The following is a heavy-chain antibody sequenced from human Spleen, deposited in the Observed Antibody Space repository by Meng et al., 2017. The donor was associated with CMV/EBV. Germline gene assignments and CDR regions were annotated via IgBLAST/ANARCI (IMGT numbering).Heavy chain of an antibody. Sequence: GESLKISCAGSGFTFSTYVMYWVRQAPGKGLDWVAVIGYDGSNKFYGDSVKGRFTISRDNSKNTLYLQMNSLRAEDTAVYYCAKTLTVVTPNDAFDIWGQGTMVTVSS. D-gene: IGHD4-23*01. V-gene: IGHV3-30-3*02. CDR1: GFTFSTYV. CDR2: IGYDGSNK. CDR3: AKTLTVVTPNDAFDI. J-gene: IGHJ3*02.